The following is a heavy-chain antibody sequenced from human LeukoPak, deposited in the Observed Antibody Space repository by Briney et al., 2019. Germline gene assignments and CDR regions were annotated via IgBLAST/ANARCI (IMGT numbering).Heavy chain of an antibody. Sequence: GGSLRLSCAASGFTLSSYSMNWVRQAPGKGLEWVSSISSSSSYIYYAHSVKGRCTISRDNAKNSLYLQMNSVRAEDTAVYYCARDRFEAHWGQGTLVTVSS. CDR3: ARDRFEAH. CDR1: GFTLSSYS. CDR2: ISSSSSYI. V-gene: IGHV3-21*01. J-gene: IGHJ4*02.